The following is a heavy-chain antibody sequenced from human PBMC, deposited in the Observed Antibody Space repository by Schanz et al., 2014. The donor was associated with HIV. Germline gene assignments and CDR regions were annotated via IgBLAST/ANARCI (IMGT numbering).Heavy chain of an antibody. CDR2: ISWNSGSI. J-gene: IGHJ4*02. Sequence: EVQLVESGGGLVQPGGTLRLSCATSGFTFRTFSMDWVRQSPGKGLEWVSGISWNSGSIGYADSVKGRFTISRDSSKNMLYLQMNSLRPEDTAVYYCARETRSCGGDCYPLDYWGQGTLVTVSS. D-gene: IGHD2-21*02. V-gene: IGHV3-48*01. CDR1: GFTFRTFS. CDR3: ARETRSCGGDCYPLDY.